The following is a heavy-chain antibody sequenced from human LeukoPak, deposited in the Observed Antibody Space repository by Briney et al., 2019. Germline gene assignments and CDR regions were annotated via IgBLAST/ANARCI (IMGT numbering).Heavy chain of an antibody. D-gene: IGHD6-19*01. Sequence: SETLSLTCTVSGHSIRSGYYWGWIRQSPGKGLEWIGNIYQSGSTSYNPSLTSRVTISVDSSKNELSLSLNSVTAAATAVYYCARGGSGWPFDYWGQGTLVTVSS. CDR3: ARGGSGWPFDY. V-gene: IGHV4-38-2*02. CDR2: IYQSGST. CDR1: GHSIRSGYY. J-gene: IGHJ4*02.